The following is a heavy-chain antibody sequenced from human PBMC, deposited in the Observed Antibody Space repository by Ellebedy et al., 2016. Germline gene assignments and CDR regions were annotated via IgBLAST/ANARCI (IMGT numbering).Heavy chain of an antibody. Sequence: GSLRLSCTVSGGSISNYYWSWIRQPPGKGLQWIGYSHYSGNTKYNPSLKSRVSISVDTSKNQFSLKLSSVTAADTAVYYCARNYCGDDCFAFDIWGQGTMVTASS. D-gene: IGHD2-21*02. J-gene: IGHJ3*02. CDR2: SHYSGNT. CDR1: GGSISNYY. CDR3: ARNYCGDDCFAFDI. V-gene: IGHV4-59*08.